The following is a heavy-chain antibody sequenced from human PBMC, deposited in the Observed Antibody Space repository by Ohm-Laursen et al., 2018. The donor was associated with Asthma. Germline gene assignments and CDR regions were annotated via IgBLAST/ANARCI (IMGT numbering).Heavy chain of an antibody. CDR3: VREDFDWPPGYCDY. D-gene: IGHD3-9*01. J-gene: IGHJ4*02. V-gene: IGHV4-59*12. CDR1: GASFSTYY. CDR2: IYSTGST. Sequence: GTLSLTCTLSGASFSTYYWGWIRQPPGKGLEWIGYIYSTGSTNYNPSLESRVTISIDTSTNQFSLKLSSVTAADTAVYYCVREDFDWPPGYCDYWGQGTLVTVSS.